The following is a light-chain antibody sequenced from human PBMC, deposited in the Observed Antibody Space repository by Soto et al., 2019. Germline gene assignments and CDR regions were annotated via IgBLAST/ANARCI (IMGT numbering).Light chain of an antibody. V-gene: IGLV4-69*01. CDR2: LNSDGSH. J-gene: IGLJ3*02. Sequence: QPVLTQSPSASASLGASVKLTCTLSSGHSSYAIAWHQQQPEKGPRYLMKLNSDGSHSKGDGIPDRFSGSSSGAERYLTISRLQSEDEADYYCQTWGTGIRVFGGGTKVTVL. CDR3: QTWGTGIRV. CDR1: SGHSSYA.